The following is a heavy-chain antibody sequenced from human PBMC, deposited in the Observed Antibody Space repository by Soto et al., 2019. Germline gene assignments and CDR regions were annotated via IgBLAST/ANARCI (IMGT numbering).Heavy chain of an antibody. Sequence: GGSLRLSCAASGFTFSDYYMSWIRQAPGKGLEWVPYISSSSSYTNYADSVKGRFTISRDNAKNSLYLQMNSLRAEDTAVYYCAEGGGAAAGTFDYWGQGTLVTVSS. J-gene: IGHJ4*02. D-gene: IGHD6-13*01. CDR3: AEGGGAAAGTFDY. CDR1: GFTFSDYY. CDR2: ISSSSSYT. V-gene: IGHV3-11*03.